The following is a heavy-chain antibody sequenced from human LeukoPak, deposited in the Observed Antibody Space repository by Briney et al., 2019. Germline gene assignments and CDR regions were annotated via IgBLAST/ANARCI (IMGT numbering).Heavy chain of an antibody. J-gene: IGHJ6*02. CDR1: GFISSDYA. CDR3: VKDPYGMDV. V-gene: IGHV3-64D*09. Sequence: GGSLRLSCSASGFISSDYAMHWVRRAPGKGLEYVSGISDNGGSAYYADSVKGRFTISRDSSKNTLYLQMSSLRVEDTALYYCVKDPYGMDVWGQGTTVTVSS. CDR2: ISDNGGSA.